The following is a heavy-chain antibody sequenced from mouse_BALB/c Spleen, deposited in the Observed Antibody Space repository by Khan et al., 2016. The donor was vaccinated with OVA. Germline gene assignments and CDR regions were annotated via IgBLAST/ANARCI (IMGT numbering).Heavy chain of an antibody. CDR3: AKPPYFSYTLDY. V-gene: IGHV9-3-1*01. CDR1: GYTFTSYG. J-gene: IGHJ4*01. D-gene: IGHD2-10*01. Sequence: QIQLVQSGPELKKPGETVKISCKASGYTFTSYGMNWVKQSPGKALKWMGWIHTYTGEPTYADDFKGRFALSLETSASTAYLQINKLKNEDTSTYFCAKPPYFSYTLDYWGQGTSVTVSS. CDR2: IHTYTGEP.